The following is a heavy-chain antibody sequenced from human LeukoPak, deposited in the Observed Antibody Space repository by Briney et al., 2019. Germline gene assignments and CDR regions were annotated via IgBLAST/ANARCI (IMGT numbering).Heavy chain of an antibody. CDR1: GFAFNTYG. CDR2: LSGSGSKT. Sequence: GGSLRLSCAASGFAFNTYGMSWVRQAPGKGLEWVSALSGSGSKTYYADSVKGRFTISRDNSKNTLYLRVNNLRAEDTAVYYCARDLTLGKPDYFDHWGQGTLVTVSS. V-gene: IGHV3-23*01. D-gene: IGHD7-27*01. J-gene: IGHJ4*02. CDR3: ARDLTLGKPDYFDH.